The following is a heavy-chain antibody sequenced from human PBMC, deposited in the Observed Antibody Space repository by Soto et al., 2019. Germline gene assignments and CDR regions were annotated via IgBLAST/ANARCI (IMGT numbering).Heavy chain of an antibody. CDR1: GYTFSGFD. D-gene: IGHD3-10*01. Sequence: QVQLVQSGAEVRKSGASVKVSCKASGYTFSGFDIHWVRQATGQGLEGMGWVSPNSGNTGYAQRFQGRLTMTRGTSKSTAYMEIKSLTSEGTAMYYCARAYGAASFDLWGQGNLVTASS. CDR2: VSPNSGNT. CDR3: ARAYGAASFDL. J-gene: IGHJ5*02. V-gene: IGHV1-8*02.